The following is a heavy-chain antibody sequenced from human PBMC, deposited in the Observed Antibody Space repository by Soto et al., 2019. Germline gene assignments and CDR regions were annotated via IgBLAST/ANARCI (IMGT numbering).Heavy chain of an antibody. D-gene: IGHD2-2*01. CDR3: ARVKIVLVPAARYYGMDV. V-gene: IGHV1-69*12. CDR1: GGTFSSYA. J-gene: IGHJ6*02. Sequence: QVQLVQSGAEVKKPGSSVKVSCKASGGTFSSYAISWVRQAPGQGLEWMGGIIPIFGTANYAQKFQGRVTITADESTSTAYMELSSLRSEDTAVYYCARVKIVLVPAARYYGMDVWGQGTTVTVSS. CDR2: IIPIFGTA.